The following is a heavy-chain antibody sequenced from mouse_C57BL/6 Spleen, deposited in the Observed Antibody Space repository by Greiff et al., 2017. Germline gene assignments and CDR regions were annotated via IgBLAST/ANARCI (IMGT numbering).Heavy chain of an antibody. V-gene: IGHV1-69*01. D-gene: IGHD2-12*01. CDR3: ARRSYDYYAMDY. CDR2: IDPSDSYT. CDR1: GYTFTSYW. J-gene: IGHJ4*01. Sequence: QVQLQQSGAELVMPGASVKLSCKASGYTFTSYWMHWVKQRPGQGLEWIGEIDPSDSYTNYNQKFKGKSTLTVDNSSSTAYMQLSSLTSEDSAVYYCARRSYDYYAMDYWGQGTSVTVSS.